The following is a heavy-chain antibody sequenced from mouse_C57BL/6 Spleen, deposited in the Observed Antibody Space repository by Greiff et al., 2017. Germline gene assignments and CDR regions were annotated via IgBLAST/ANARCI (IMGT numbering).Heavy chain of an antibody. CDR2: IDPSDSYT. CDR1: GYTFTSYW. J-gene: IGHJ2*01. CDR3: ARYGSSPLDY. V-gene: IGHV1-69*01. D-gene: IGHD1-1*01. Sequence: QVQLQQPGAELVMPGASVKLSCKASGYTFTSYWMHWVKQRPGQGLEWIGEIDPSDSYTNYNQKFTGKSTLTVDKSSSTAYMQLSILTSEDSAVYYWARYGSSPLDYWGQGTTLTVSS.